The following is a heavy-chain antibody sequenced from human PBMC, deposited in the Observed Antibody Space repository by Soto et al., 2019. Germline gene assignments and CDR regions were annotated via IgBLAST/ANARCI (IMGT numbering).Heavy chain of an antibody. CDR2: INSDGSSP. V-gene: IGHV3-74*01. Sequence: GGSLRLSCAASGFSFSSYWMHWVRQAPGKGLVWVSHINSDGSSPTYADSVKGRFTISRDDAKNTLYLQMNSLRAEDSAVYYCAREEGYGSGRYFDYWGLGTLVTVSS. CDR3: AREEGYGSGRYFDY. D-gene: IGHD3-10*01. J-gene: IGHJ4*02. CDR1: GFSFSSYW.